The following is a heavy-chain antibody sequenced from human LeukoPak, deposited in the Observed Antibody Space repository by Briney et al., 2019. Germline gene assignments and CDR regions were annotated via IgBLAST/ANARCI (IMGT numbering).Heavy chain of an antibody. V-gene: IGHV3-53*01. J-gene: IGHJ5*02. CDR1: GFTFSSYS. CDR2: IYSGGST. Sequence: PGGSLRLSCAASGFTFSSYSMNWVRQAPGKGLEWVSVIYSGGSTYYADSVKGRFTISRDNSKNTLYLQMNSLRAEDTAVYYCARATPHWFDPWGQGTLVTVSS. CDR3: ARATPHWFDP.